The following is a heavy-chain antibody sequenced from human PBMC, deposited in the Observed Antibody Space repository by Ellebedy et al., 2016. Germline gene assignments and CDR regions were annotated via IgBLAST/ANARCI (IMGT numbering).Heavy chain of an antibody. CDR1: GFSVSSND. J-gene: IGHJ3*01. CDR2: IYGGGTS. V-gene: IGHV3-53*01. CDR3: VTRHNGAFDL. D-gene: IGHD2-8*01. Sequence: GESLKISXAASGFSVSSNDMCWVRQAPGKGLELVSLIYGGGTSYYADSVKGRFTISRDNSKKTLYLQMSGLGVEDTAVYYCVTRHNGAFDLWGQGTMVTVSS.